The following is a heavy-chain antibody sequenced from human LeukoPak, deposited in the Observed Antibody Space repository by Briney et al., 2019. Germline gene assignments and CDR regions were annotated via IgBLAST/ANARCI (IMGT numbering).Heavy chain of an antibody. Sequence: GGSLRLSCAASGFTFSSYSMNWVRQAPGKGLEWVSSISRSSSYIYYADSVKGRFTISRDNAKNTLYLQMNTLRAEDTAVYYCARVPVGQYSYDSWGQGSLVTVSS. CDR1: GFTFSSYS. V-gene: IGHV3-21*01. D-gene: IGHD5-18*01. CDR2: ISRSSSYI. J-gene: IGHJ5*02. CDR3: ARVPVGQYSYDS.